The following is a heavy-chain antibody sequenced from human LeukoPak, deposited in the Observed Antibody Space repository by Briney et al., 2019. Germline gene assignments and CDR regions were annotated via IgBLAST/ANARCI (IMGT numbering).Heavy chain of an antibody. Sequence: PGGSLRLSCAASGFTFSSYAMSWVRQAPGKGLEWVSAISGSGGSTYYADSVKGRFTISRDNSKNTLYLQMNSLRAEDTAVYYCAKGGSRQWLAPYYFDYWGQGTLVTVSS. CDR1: GFTFSSYA. V-gene: IGHV3-23*01. J-gene: IGHJ4*02. CDR2: ISGSGGST. D-gene: IGHD6-19*01. CDR3: AKGGSRQWLAPYYFDY.